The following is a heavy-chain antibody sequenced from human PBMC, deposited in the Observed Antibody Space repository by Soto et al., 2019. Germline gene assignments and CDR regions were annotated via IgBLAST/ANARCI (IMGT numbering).Heavy chain of an antibody. J-gene: IGHJ4*02. D-gene: IGHD2-15*01. CDR2: VRSKTNNYAT. V-gene: IGHV3-73*01. Sequence: DVQVVQSGGGLVQPGGSLKLSCGASGFAFNDSAMHWVRQASGKGLEWVARVRSKTNNYATAYPVSVRGRFTVSRDDSMGTTYLQMNSLKTEDTAMYYCTNNFVWGQGVLVTVSS. CDR1: GFAFNDSA. CDR3: TNNFV.